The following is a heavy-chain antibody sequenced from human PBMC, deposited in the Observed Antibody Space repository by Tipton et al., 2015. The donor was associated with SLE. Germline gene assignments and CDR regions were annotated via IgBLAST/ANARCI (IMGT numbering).Heavy chain of an antibody. D-gene: IGHD2-21*02. CDR2: IYSGRTT. J-gene: IGHJ6*02. Sequence: GSLRLSCAASGFTVSTNYMNWVRQAPGKVLQWVSIIYSGRTTYYADSVKGRFTISRGNSENTVYLQMNSLTIDDTAVYYCTMTAPGGMDVWGQGTTVTVSS. CDR3: TMTAPGGMDV. V-gene: IGHV3-66*02. CDR1: GFTVSTNY.